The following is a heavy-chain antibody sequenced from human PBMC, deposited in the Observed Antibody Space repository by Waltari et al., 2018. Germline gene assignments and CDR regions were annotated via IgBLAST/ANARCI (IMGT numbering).Heavy chain of an antibody. V-gene: IGHV4-4*07. Sequence: QVQLQESGPGLVKPSETLSLTCTVSGGSISSYYWSWIRQPAGKGLEWIGRIYTSGSTNYNPSLKSRVTMSVDTSKNQFSLKLSSVTAADTAVYYCARDSAVVVPAATEYYYYYYMDVWGKGTTVTISS. CDR1: GGSISSYY. CDR3: ARDSAVVVPAATEYYYYYYMDV. J-gene: IGHJ6*03. D-gene: IGHD2-2*01. CDR2: IYTSGST.